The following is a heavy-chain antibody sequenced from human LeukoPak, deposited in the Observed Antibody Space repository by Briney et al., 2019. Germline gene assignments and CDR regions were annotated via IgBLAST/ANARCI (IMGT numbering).Heavy chain of an antibody. Sequence: GSLRLSCAASGFTFSSYAMSWVRQAPGKGLEWVSAISGSGGSTYYADSVKGRFTISRDNSKNTLYLQMNSLRAEDTAVYYCAKDLNDFWSGRRQFDYWGQGTLVTVSS. J-gene: IGHJ4*02. CDR1: GFTFSSYA. V-gene: IGHV3-23*01. D-gene: IGHD3-3*01. CDR3: AKDLNDFWSGRRQFDY. CDR2: ISGSGGST.